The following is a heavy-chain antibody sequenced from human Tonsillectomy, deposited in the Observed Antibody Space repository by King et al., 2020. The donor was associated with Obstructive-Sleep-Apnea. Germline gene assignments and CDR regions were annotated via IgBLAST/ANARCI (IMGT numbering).Heavy chain of an antibody. CDR1: GFTFSSYG. V-gene: IGHV3-33*06. Sequence: VQLVESGGGVVQPGRSLRLSCAASGFTFSSYGMHWVRQAPGKGLEWVAVIWYDGSNKYYADSVKGRFTISRDNSKNTLYLQMNSLRAEDTAVYYCAKDYYDSSGYYPDYWGQGTLVTVSS. D-gene: IGHD3-22*01. CDR2: IWYDGSNK. CDR3: AKDYYDSSGYYPDY. J-gene: IGHJ4*02.